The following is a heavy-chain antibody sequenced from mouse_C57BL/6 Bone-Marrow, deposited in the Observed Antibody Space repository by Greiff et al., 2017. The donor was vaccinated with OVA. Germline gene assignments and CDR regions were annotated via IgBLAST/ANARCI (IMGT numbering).Heavy chain of an antibody. D-gene: IGHD2-1*01. J-gene: IGHJ4*01. Sequence: DVHLVESGPGLVKPSQSLSLTCSVTGYSITSGYYWNWIRQFPGNKLEWMGYISYDGSNNYNPSLKNRISITRDTSKNQFFLKLNSVTTEDTATYYCARGNYFYAMDYWGQGTSVTVSS. CDR1: GYSITSGYY. CDR3: ARGNYFYAMDY. V-gene: IGHV3-6*01. CDR2: ISYDGSN.